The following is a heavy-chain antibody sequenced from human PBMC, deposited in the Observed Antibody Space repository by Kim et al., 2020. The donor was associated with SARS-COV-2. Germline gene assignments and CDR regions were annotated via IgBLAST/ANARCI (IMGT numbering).Heavy chain of an antibody. Sequence: SETLSLTCTVSGGSISSSSYYWGWIRQPPGKGLEWIGSIYYSGSTYYNPSLKSRVTISVDTSKNQFSLKLSSVTAADTAVYYCARHVGLWFGEFLTYYFDYWGQGTLVTVSS. J-gene: IGHJ4*02. V-gene: IGHV4-39*01. CDR3: ARHVGLWFGEFLTYYFDY. D-gene: IGHD3-10*01. CDR2: IYYSGST. CDR1: GGSISSSSYY.